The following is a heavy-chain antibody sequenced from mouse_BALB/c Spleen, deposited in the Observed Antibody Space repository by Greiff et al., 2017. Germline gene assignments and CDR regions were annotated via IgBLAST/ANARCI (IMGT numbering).Heavy chain of an antibody. V-gene: IGHV1-14*01. J-gene: IGHJ2*01. CDR3: ARQGDYYGSRGYFDY. CDR1: GYTFTSYV. Sequence: VQLQQSGPELVKPGASVKMSCKASGYTFTSYVMHWVKQKPGQGLEWIGYINPYNDGTKYNEKFKGKATLTSDKSSSTAYMELSSLTSEDSAVYYCARQGDYYGSRGYFDYWGQGTTLTVSS. CDR2: INPYNDGT. D-gene: IGHD1-1*01.